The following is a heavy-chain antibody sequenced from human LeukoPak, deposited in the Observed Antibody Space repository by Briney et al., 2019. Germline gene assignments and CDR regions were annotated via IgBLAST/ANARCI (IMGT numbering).Heavy chain of an antibody. CDR3: ANGKAAGTVN. V-gene: IGHV3-30*18. CDR1: GFTFSSHG. D-gene: IGHD6-13*01. Sequence: PGGSLRLSCAASGFTFSSHGMHWVRQAPGKGLGLVAVISYDGSNKYYADSVKGRFTISRDNSKNTLYLQMNSLRAEDTAVYYCANGKAAGTVNWGQGTLVTVSS. J-gene: IGHJ4*02. CDR2: ISYDGSNK.